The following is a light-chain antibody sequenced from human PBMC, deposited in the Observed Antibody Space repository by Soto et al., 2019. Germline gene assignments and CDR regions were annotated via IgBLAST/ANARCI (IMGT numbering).Light chain of an antibody. CDR2: KAS. CDR1: QSISNW. CDR3: QQYNSYSYT. Sequence: DIQMTQSPSTLSASVGDRVTITCRASQSISNWLAWYQQKPGKAPKVLIYKASSLESGVPSRFSGSGSGKEYTLTISSLQPDDFATYYCQQYNSYSYTFGQGTKLEIK. V-gene: IGKV1-5*03. J-gene: IGKJ2*01.